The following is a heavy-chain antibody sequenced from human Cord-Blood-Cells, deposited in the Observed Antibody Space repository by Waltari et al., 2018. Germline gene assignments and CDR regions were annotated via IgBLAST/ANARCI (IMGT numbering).Heavy chain of an antibody. CDR3: ADGYYYGMDV. V-gene: IGHV4-34*01. CDR2: INHSGRT. Sequence: QVQLQQWGAGLLKPSETLSLTCAVYGGSFSGYYWSWIRQLPGKGLEWIGEINHSGRTTYNPSLKSRVTISVDTSKNQFSLKLSSVTAADTAVYYCADGYYYGMDVWGQGTTVTVSS. J-gene: IGHJ6*02. CDR1: GGSFSGYY.